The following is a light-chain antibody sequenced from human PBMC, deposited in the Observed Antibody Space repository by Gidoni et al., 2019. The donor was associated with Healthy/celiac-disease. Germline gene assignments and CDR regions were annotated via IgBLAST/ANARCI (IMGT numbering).Light chain of an antibody. J-gene: IGKJ4*01. CDR3: QQLNSYPLT. V-gene: IGKV1-9*01. Sequence: DIQLTQSPSFLSASVGYRVTITCLASQGIISYLAWYQQKPGKAPKLLIYAASTLQSGVPSRFSGSGSGTEFTLTISSLQHEDFATYYCQQLNSYPLTFGGGTKVEIK. CDR1: QGIISY. CDR2: AAS.